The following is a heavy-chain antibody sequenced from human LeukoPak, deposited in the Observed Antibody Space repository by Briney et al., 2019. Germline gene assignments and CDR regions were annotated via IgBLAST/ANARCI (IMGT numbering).Heavy chain of an antibody. CDR3: ARRGLQVVWFDP. CDR1: GGSISSSSYY. J-gene: IGHJ5*02. D-gene: IGHD4-11*01. Sequence: SETLSFTCTVSGGSISSSSYYWGWIRQPPGKGLEWIGSIYYSGSTYYNPSLKSRVTISVDTSKNQFSLKLSSVTAADTAVYYCARRGLQVVWFDPWGQGTLVTVSS. CDR2: IYYSGST. V-gene: IGHV4-39*01.